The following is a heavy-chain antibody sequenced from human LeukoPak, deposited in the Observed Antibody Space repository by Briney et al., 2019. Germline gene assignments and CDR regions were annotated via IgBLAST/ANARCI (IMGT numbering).Heavy chain of an antibody. CDR3: ASLWFGELSTPFDY. Sequence: GGSLRLSCAASGFTFSSYGMHWVRQAPGKGLEWVALISYDGSNKYYADSIKGRFTISRDNSKNTLYLQMNSLRAEDTAVYYCASLWFGELSTPFDYWGQGTLVTVSS. J-gene: IGHJ4*02. D-gene: IGHD3-10*01. CDR1: GFTFSSYG. CDR2: ISYDGSNK. V-gene: IGHV3-30*03.